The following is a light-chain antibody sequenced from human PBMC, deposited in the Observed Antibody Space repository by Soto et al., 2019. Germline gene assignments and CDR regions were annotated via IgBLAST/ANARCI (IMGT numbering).Light chain of an antibody. CDR3: QERTGWPPWT. V-gene: IGKV3-11*01. Sequence: EIVLTQSPATLSLSPGGRATLSCRASQSVSLSLAWYQQKPGQAPRLLIYDASKRASGFPARFSGSGSGTDFTLTISSLEPEVFAVYYCQERTGWPPWTFGQGTKVEIE. CDR1: QSVSLS. CDR2: DAS. J-gene: IGKJ1*01.